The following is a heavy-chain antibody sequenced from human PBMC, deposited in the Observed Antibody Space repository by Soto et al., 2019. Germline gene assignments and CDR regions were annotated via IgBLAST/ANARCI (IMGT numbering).Heavy chain of an antibody. J-gene: IGHJ4*02. CDR1: GYTFTSYT. D-gene: IGHD3-10*01. CDR3: ARGDTMVRGVIIDYFDY. CDR2: INTGNGNT. Sequence: QAQLVQSGAEVKKPGASVKVSCKASGYTFTSYTLHWVRQAPGQRLEWMGWINTGNGNTKYSQKFQGRVTITRDTSASTAYMELSSLRSEDTAVYYCARGDTMVRGVIIDYFDYWGQGTLVTVSS. V-gene: IGHV1-3*04.